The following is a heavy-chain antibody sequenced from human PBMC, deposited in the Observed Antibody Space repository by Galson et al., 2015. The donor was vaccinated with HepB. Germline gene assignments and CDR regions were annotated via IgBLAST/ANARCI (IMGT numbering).Heavy chain of an antibody. D-gene: IGHD1-26*01. CDR2: IIPIFGTA. V-gene: IGHV1-69*13. Sequence: SVKVSCKASGGTFSSYAISWVRQAPGQGLEWMGGIIPIFGTANYAQKFQGRVTITADESTSTAYMELSSLRSEDTAVYYCARDTRSRWELLSGYYYYGMDVWGQGTTVTVSS. CDR3: ARDTRSRWELLSGYYYYGMDV. J-gene: IGHJ6*02. CDR1: GGTFSSYA.